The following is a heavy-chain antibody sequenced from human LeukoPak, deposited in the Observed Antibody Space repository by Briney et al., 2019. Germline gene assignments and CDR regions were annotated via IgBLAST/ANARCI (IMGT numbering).Heavy chain of an antibody. CDR3: AKLPLRFLEWLPPPPGFDY. CDR2: ISGSGGST. V-gene: IGHV3-23*01. CDR1: GFTFSSYA. Sequence: GGSLRLSCAASGFTFSSYAMSWVRQAPGKGLEWVSAISGSGGSTYYADSVKGRFTISRDNSKNTLYLQMNSLRAEDTAVYYCAKLPLRFLEWLPPPPGFDYWGQGTLVTVSS. D-gene: IGHD3-3*01. J-gene: IGHJ4*02.